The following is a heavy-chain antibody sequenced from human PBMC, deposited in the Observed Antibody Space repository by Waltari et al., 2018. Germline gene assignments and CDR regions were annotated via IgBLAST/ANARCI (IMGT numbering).Heavy chain of an antibody. CDR2: ICPGYPDT. J-gene: IGHJ2*01. V-gene: IGHV5-51*01. CDR1: EYSFTNYW. Sequence: VQLVQSGAEVKKPGESLRISCKGSEYSFTNYWIGWVRQMPGKGLEWMGNICPGYPDTRYRPAFQGQVTSSADKSSRTVYLQWNSLKASDTAIYYCARHGKNSGWKKYWYFDLWGRGTLVTVSS. D-gene: IGHD6-25*01. CDR3: ARHGKNSGWKKYWYFDL.